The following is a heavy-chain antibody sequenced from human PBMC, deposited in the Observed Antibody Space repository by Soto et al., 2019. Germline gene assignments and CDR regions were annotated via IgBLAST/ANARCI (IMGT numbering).Heavy chain of an antibody. CDR3: ARVDILTVYGCIDV. V-gene: IGHV4-30-4*08. J-gene: IGHJ6*02. CDR2: IHYSGGATYSP. D-gene: IGHD3-9*01. CDR1: GASISSGGYY. Sequence: QVQLQESGPGLVEPSQTLSLICTVSGASISSGGYYWTWIRQHPGKGLEWLGYIHYSGGATYSPSYNPSLKSRIAISVDTSKNQFSLKLSSGTAADTAVYYCARVDILTVYGCIDVWGQGTTVTVSS.